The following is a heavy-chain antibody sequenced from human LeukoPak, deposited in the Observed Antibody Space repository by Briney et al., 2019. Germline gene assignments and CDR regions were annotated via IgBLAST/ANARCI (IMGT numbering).Heavy chain of an antibody. V-gene: IGHV4-39*02. D-gene: IGHD3-9*01. J-gene: IGHJ4*02. Sequence: PSETLSLTCTVSGGSISSSDYSWGWIRQPPGKGLEWIGTITYSGSMFYNPSLKSRVTISADTSKNHFSLKLSFVTAADTAVYYCARGPSFDWSKRPFENWGQGTLVTVSA. CDR3: ARGPSFDWSKRPFEN. CDR1: GGSISSSDYS. CDR2: ITYSGSM.